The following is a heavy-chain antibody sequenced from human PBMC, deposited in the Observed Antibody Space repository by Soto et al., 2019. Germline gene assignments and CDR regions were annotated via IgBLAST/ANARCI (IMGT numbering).Heavy chain of an antibody. J-gene: IGHJ4*02. D-gene: IGHD4-17*01. CDR1: GFTFSGHW. V-gene: IGHV3-74*01. CDR2: IDSDGRTT. CDR3: AKRVYGDYVWFDY. Sequence: GGSLRLSCAASGFTFSGHWMHWVRQAPGKGLVWVAHIDSDGRTTTYADSVKGRFTISRVNSKNTVYLQMNSLRAEDTAVYYCAKRVYGDYVWFDYWGQGTLVTVSS.